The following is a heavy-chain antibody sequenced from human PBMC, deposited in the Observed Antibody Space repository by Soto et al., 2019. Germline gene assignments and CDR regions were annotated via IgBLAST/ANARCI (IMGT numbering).Heavy chain of an antibody. J-gene: IGHJ4*02. CDR1: GGTFSSYA. V-gene: IGHV1-69*13. CDR2: IIPIFGTA. Sequence: SVKVSCKASGGTFSSYAISWVRQAPGQGLEWMGGIIPIFGTANYAQKFQGRVTITADESTSTAYMELSSLRSEDTAVYYCASRYYYDSSGYYDEAPFDYWGQGTLVTVSS. D-gene: IGHD3-22*01. CDR3: ASRYYYDSSGYYDEAPFDY.